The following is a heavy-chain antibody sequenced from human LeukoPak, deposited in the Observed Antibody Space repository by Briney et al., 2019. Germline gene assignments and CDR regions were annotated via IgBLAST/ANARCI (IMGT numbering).Heavy chain of an antibody. V-gene: IGHV3-49*04. CDR3: TSPLIAAAGIGNFDY. CDR2: IRSKAYGGTT. CDR1: GFTFSTYW. J-gene: IGHJ4*02. Sequence: GGSLRLSCEGSGFTFSTYWMSWVRQAPGKGLEWVGFIRSKAYGGTTEYAASVKGRFTISRDDSKSIAYLQMNSLKTEDTAVYYCTSPLIAAAGIGNFDYWGQGTLVTVSS. D-gene: IGHD6-13*01.